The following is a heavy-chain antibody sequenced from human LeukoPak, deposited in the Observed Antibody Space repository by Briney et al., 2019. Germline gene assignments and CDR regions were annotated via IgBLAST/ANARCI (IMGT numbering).Heavy chain of an antibody. CDR1: GGSISSSTYY. J-gene: IGHJ3*02. Sequence: SETLSLTCSVSGGSISSSTYYWDWIRQPPGKGLEWIGSIYYSGSVNYNPSLKTRVTISADTSKNQLSLKLTSVTAADTALYYCARQGSGGRALDIWGQGTMVTVSS. V-gene: IGHV4-39*01. CDR3: ARQGSGGRALDI. CDR2: IYYSGSV.